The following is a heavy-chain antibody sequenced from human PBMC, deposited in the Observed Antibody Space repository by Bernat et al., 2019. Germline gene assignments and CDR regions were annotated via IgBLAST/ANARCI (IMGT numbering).Heavy chain of an antibody. CDR2: ISYDGSNK. V-gene: IGHV3-30*18. Sequence: QVQLVESGGGVVQPGRSLRLSCAASGFTFSSYGMHWVRQAPGKGLEWVAVISYDGSNKYYADSVKGRFTISRDNSKNTLYLQMNSLRAEDTAVYYCAKDRGGVAYYFDYWGQGTLVTVSS. D-gene: IGHD3-16*01. J-gene: IGHJ4*02. CDR3: AKDRGGVAYYFDY. CDR1: GFTFSSYG.